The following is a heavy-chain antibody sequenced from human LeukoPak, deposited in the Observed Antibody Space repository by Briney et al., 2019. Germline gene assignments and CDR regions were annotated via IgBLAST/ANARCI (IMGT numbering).Heavy chain of an antibody. D-gene: IGHD1-26*01. J-gene: IGHJ3*02. Sequence: ASVKVSCKVSGYTLTELSMHWVRQAPGKGLEWMGGFDPEDGETIYAQKFQGRVTMTEDTSTDTAYIELSSLRSEDTAVYYCATWELLRVAFDIWGQGTMVTVSS. V-gene: IGHV1-24*01. CDR3: ATWELLRVAFDI. CDR1: GYTLTELS. CDR2: FDPEDGET.